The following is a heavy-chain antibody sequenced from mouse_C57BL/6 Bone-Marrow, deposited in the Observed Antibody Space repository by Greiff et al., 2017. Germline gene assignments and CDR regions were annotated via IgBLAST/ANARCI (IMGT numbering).Heavy chain of an antibody. Sequence: EVKLMESGGDLVKPGGSLKLSCAASGFTFSSYGMSWVRQTPDKRLEWVATISSGGSYTYYPDSVKGRFTISRDNAKNTLYLQMSSLKSEDTAMYYCARGDRRTWFAYGGQGTLVTVSA. CDR2: ISSGGSYT. D-gene: IGHD2-14*01. CDR3: ARGDRRTWFAY. J-gene: IGHJ3*01. CDR1: GFTFSSYG. V-gene: IGHV5-6*01.